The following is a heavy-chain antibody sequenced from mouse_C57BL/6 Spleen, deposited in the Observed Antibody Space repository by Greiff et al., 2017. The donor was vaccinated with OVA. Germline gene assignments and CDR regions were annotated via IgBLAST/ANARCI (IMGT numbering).Heavy chain of an antibody. D-gene: IGHD2-4*01. CDR1: GYTFTGYW. V-gene: IGHV1-9*01. CDR2: ILPGSGST. J-gene: IGHJ3*01. CDR3: ALYDYDWAY. Sequence: VKVVESGAELMKPGASVKLSCKATGYTFTGYWIEWVKQRPGHGLEWIGEILPGSGSTNYNEKFKGKATFTADTSSNTAYMQLSSLTTEDSAIYYCALYDYDWAYWGQGTLVTVSA.